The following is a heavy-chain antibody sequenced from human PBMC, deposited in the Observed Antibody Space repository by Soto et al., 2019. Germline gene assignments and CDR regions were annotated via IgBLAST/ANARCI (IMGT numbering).Heavy chain of an antibody. J-gene: IGHJ4*02. V-gene: IGHV4-4*01. CDR3: ARTAARGGIY. CDR1: GGSISSSNW. CDR2: IYHSGST. D-gene: IGHD2-15*01. Sequence: QVQLQESGPGLVKPSGTLSLTCAVSGGSISSSNWWSWVRQPPGKGLEWIGEIYHSGSTNYNPSLQSRGTISVGKSKNQFSPKLRSGPAADTAVYCCARTAARGGIYWRQGTLVTVSS.